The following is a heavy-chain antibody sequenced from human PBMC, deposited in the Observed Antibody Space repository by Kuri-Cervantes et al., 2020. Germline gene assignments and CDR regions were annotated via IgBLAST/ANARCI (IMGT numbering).Heavy chain of an antibody. CDR1: GGSINPDY. CDR3: ARGPWTEYFQY. D-gene: IGHD5-12*01. CDR2: IYSSGST. J-gene: IGHJ1*01. V-gene: IGHV4-59*01. Sequence: SETLSLTCTVSGGSINPDYWSWIRQPPGKGLEWIAYIYSSGSTNYNPSFQSRVTISVDTSKNQFSLKLRSVTAADTAVYYCARGPWTEYFQYWGPGTLVTVSS.